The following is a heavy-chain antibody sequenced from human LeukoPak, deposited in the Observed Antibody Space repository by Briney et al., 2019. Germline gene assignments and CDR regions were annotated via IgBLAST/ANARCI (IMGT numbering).Heavy chain of an antibody. CDR3: ASGIASSGTSDY. Sequence: GGSLRLSCAASGFSLSAPSLNWVGRAPGKGLEWIAHISGPSTVIYYADSVKGRFTISRDNVNNSLHLQMNSLRVEDSALYYCASGIASSGTSDYWGRGTLVTVSS. V-gene: IGHV3-48*01. D-gene: IGHD6-13*01. CDR2: ISGPSTVI. J-gene: IGHJ4*02. CDR1: GFSLSAPS.